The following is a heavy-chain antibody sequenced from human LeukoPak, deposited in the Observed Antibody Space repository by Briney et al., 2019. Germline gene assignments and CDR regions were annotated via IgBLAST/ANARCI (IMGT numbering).Heavy chain of an antibody. CDR2: INPNSGGT. CDR1: GYTFTGYY. J-gene: IGHJ3*02. CDR3: ARGGPTSRDYMSAFDI. D-gene: IGHD4-11*01. V-gene: IGHV1-2*02. Sequence: ASVKVSCKASGYTFTGYYMHWVRQAPGQGLEWMGWINPNSGGTNYAQKFQGRVTMTRDTSISTAYMELSRLRSDDTAVYYCARGGPTSRDYMSAFDIWGQGTMVTVSS.